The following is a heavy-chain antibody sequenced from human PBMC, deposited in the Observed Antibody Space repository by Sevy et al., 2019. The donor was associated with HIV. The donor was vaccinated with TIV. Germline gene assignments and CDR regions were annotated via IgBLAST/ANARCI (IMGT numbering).Heavy chain of an antibody. CDR3: AKETHSGGSGWYFFDY. V-gene: IGHV3-9*03. J-gene: IGHJ4*02. CDR1: GFTFDDYA. Sequence: GGSLRLSCAASGFTFDDYAMHWVRQAPGKGLEWVSGISWNSGSIGYADSVKGRFTISRDNAKNSLYLQMNSLRAEDVALYYCAKETHSGGSGWYFFDYWGQGTLVTVSS. D-gene: IGHD6-19*01. CDR2: ISWNSGSI.